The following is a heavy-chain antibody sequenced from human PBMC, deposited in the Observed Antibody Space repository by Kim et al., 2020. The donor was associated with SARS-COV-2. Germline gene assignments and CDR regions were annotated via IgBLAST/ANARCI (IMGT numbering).Heavy chain of an antibody. D-gene: IGHD3-16*01. CDR2: ISGSGGST. CDR1: GFTFSSYA. CDR3: ANPRFLGELPYYFDY. Sequence: GGSLRLSCAASGFTFSSYAMSWVRQAPGKGLEWVSAISGSGGSTYYADSVKGRFTISRDNSKNTLYLQMNSLRAEDTAVYYCANPRFLGELPYYFDYWGQGTLVTVSS. V-gene: IGHV3-23*01. J-gene: IGHJ4*02.